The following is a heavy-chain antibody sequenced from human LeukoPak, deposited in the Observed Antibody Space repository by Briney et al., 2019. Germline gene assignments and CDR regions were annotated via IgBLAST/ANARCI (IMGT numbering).Heavy chain of an antibody. V-gene: IGHV4-59*12. CDR2: VYYSGRT. J-gene: IGHJ3*02. D-gene: IGHD5-24*01. CDR3: AGDLERGEMATIPWGAFDI. Sequence: PSETLSLTCTVSGGSISTYYWNWIRQPPGKGLEWIGYVYYSGRTNYNPSLKSRVTISIDTSKNQFSLKLSSVTAADTAVYYCAGDLERGEMATIPWGAFDIWGQGTMVTVSS. CDR1: GGSISTYY.